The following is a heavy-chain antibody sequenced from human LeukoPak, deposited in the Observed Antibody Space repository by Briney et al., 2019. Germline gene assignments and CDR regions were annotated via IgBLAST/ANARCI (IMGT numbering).Heavy chain of an antibody. J-gene: IGHJ3*02. D-gene: IGHD6-13*01. Sequence: PSETPSLTCAVSGGSISSSNWWSWVRQPPGKGLEWIGEIYHSGSTNYNPSLKSRVTISVDKSKNQFSLKLSSVTAADTAVYYCARASSSSYYAFDIWGQGTMVTVSS. CDR3: ARASSSSYYAFDI. CDR1: GGSISSSNW. CDR2: IYHSGST. V-gene: IGHV4-4*02.